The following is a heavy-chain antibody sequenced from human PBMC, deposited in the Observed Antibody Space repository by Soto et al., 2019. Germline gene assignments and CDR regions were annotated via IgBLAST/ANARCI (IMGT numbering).Heavy chain of an antibody. CDR2: IKQDGSEK. J-gene: IGHJ4*02. V-gene: IGHV3-7*01. CDR3: ARDLRHYDFWSGYYGQQFDY. Sequence: GGSLRLSCAASGFTFSSYWMSWVRQAPGKGLEWVANIKQDGSEKYYVDSVKGRFTISRDNAKNSLYLQMNSLRAEDTAVYYCARDLRHYDFWSGYYGQQFDYWGQGTLVTVSS. D-gene: IGHD3-3*01. CDR1: GFTFSSYW.